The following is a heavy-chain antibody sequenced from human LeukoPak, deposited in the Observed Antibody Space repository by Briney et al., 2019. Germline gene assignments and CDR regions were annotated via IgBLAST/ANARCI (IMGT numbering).Heavy chain of an antibody. CDR1: GGSISSYY. CDR2: IYYSGST. J-gene: IGHJ4*02. D-gene: IGHD3-22*01. Sequence: PSETLSLTCAVSGGSISSYYWSWIRQPPGKGLEWIGYIYYSGSTNYNPSLKSRVTISVDTSKNQFSLRLSSVTAADTAVCYCARQGDYYEPGRYFDYWGQGTLVTVSS. CDR3: ARQGDYYEPGRYFDY. V-gene: IGHV4-59*08.